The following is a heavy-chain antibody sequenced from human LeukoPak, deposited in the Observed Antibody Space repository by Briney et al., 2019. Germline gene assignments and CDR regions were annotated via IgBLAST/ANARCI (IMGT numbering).Heavy chain of an antibody. Sequence: SVKVSCKASGGTYSSYAISWVRQAPGQGLEWMGGIIPIFGTANYAQKFQGRVTITADESTSTAYMELSSLRSEDMAVYYCARDLIQLWSPGTFHYYYGMDVWGQGTTVTVSS. CDR2: IIPIFGTA. CDR1: GGTYSSYA. D-gene: IGHD5-18*01. CDR3: ARDLIQLWSPGTFHYYYGMDV. V-gene: IGHV1-69*13. J-gene: IGHJ6*02.